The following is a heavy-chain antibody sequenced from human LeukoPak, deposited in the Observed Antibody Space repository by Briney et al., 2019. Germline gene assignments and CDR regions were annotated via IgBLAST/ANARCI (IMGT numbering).Heavy chain of an antibody. CDR3: AKDQDIAAADYYFDY. D-gene: IGHD6-13*01. Sequence: GGSLRLSCAASGFTFSRYWMSWVRQAPGKGLEWVANIKQDGGEKYYMDSVKGRFTISRDNAKNSVYLQMNSLRAEDTAVYYCAKDQDIAAADYYFDYWGQGTLVTVSS. V-gene: IGHV3-7*01. CDR1: GFTFSRYW. J-gene: IGHJ4*02. CDR2: IKQDGGEK.